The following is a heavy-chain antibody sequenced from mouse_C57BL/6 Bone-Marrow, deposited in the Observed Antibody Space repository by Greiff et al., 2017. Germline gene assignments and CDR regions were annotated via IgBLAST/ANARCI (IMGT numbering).Heavy chain of an antibody. J-gene: IGHJ2*01. CDR2: ISYDGSN. D-gene: IGHD1-1*01. CDR1: GYSITSGYY. V-gene: IGHV3-6*01. CDR3: ARRDYGSYYFDY. Sequence: ESGPGLVKPSQSLSLTCSVTGYSITSGYYWNWIRQFPGNKLEWMGYISYDGSNNYNPSLKNRISITRDTSKNQFFLKLNSVTTEDTATYYCARRDYGSYYFDYWGQGTTLTVSS.